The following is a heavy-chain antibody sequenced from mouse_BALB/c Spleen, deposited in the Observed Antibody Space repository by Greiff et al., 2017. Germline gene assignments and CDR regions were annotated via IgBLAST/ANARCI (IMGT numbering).Heavy chain of an antibody. CDR2: INPYNGAT. Sequence: EVKLLESGPELVKPGASVKISCKASGYSFTGYYMHWVKQSHVKSLEWIGRINPYNGATSYNQNFKDKASLTVDKSSSTAYMELHSLTSEDSAVYYCARGLITTVVHYFDYWGQGTTLTVSS. V-gene: IGHV1-31*01. CDR1: GYSFTGYY. D-gene: IGHD1-1*01. J-gene: IGHJ2*01. CDR3: ARGLITTVVHYFDY.